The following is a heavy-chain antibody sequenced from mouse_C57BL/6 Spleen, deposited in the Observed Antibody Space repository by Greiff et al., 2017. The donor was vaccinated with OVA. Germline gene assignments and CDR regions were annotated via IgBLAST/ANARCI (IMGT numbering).Heavy chain of an antibody. V-gene: IGHV5-4*01. Sequence: EVKLVESGGGLVKPGGSLKLSCAASGFTFSSYAMSWVRQTPEKRLEWVATISDGGSYTYYPDNVKGRFTISRDNAKNNLYLHMSHLKSEDTSMYYCAREPGFDYWGQGTTLTVSS. CDR2: ISDGGSYT. CDR3: AREPGFDY. CDR1: GFTFSSYA. J-gene: IGHJ2*01.